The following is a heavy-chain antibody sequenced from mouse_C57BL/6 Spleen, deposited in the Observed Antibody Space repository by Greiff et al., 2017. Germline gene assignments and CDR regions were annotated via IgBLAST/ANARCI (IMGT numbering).Heavy chain of an antibody. J-gene: IGHJ4*01. V-gene: IGHV5-16*01. Sequence: EVKLVESEGGLVQPGSSMKLSCTASGFTFSDYYMAWVRQVPEKGLEWVANINYDGSSTYYLDSLKSRFIISRDNAKNILYLQMSSRKSEDTATDYCAREERRDSSDAMDYGGQGTSVTVSS. CDR1: GFTFSDYY. CDR3: AREERRDSSDAMDY. CDR2: INYDGSST. D-gene: IGHD3-2*02.